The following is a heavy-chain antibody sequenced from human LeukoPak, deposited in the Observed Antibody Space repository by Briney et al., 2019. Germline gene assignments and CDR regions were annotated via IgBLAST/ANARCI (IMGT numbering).Heavy chain of an antibody. D-gene: IGHD3-16*01. CDR2: MNQLGNEK. CDR1: DFTVSNSF. J-gene: IGHJ4*02. CDR3: ARGTYYYEF. Sequence: PGGSLRLSCAASDFTVSNSFMTWVRQAPGKGLEWVAYMNQLGNEKKYLDSVKGRFTISRDNAKNSLYLQMNSLRAEDTAVYYCARGTYYYEFWGQGTLVTVSS. V-gene: IGHV3-7*04.